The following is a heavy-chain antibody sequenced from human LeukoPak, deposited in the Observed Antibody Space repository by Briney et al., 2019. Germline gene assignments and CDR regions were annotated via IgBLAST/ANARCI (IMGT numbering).Heavy chain of an antibody. CDR3: AWEVVVGIGAYNY. CDR2: IDPDGNDK. D-gene: IGHD2-15*01. CDR1: GFTFSSYY. Sequence: GGSLRLSCVASGFTFSSYYMSWVRQAPGKGLEWVAHIDPDGNDKYYVDSVKGRFTISRDNAKNSLYLQVNSLRAEDTAVYYCAWEVVVGIGAYNYWGQGTLVTVSS. V-gene: IGHV3-7*01. J-gene: IGHJ4*02.